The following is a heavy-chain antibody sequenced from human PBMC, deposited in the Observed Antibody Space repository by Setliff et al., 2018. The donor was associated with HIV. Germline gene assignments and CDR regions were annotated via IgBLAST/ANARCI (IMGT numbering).Heavy chain of an antibody. CDR2: RSKAAGEK. CDR1: GFSFSNVW. V-gene: IGHV3-7*01. D-gene: IGHD4-17*01. Sequence: GGSLRLSCAASGFSFSNVWMSWVRQAPGKGLEWVGRVRSKAAGEKFYVDSVKGRFTISRDNAKNSLYLQMNSLRAEDTAVYYCARDPYPYFDYGDWYFDLWGRGTLVTVSS. J-gene: IGHJ2*01. CDR3: ARDPYPYFDYGDWYFDL.